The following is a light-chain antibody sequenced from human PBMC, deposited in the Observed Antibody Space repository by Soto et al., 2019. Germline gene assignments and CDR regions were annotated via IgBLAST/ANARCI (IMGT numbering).Light chain of an antibody. Sequence: QSVLTQPASVSGSPGQSITISCTGTSSDVGTYNHVSWYQQHPGKAPQLIIYEVSNRPSGLSNRFSASKSGNTASLTISGLQAEDEADYYCCSFTTSSTLAFGTGTKVTVL. V-gene: IGLV2-14*01. CDR1: SSDVGTYNH. CDR2: EVS. J-gene: IGLJ1*01. CDR3: CSFTTSSTLA.